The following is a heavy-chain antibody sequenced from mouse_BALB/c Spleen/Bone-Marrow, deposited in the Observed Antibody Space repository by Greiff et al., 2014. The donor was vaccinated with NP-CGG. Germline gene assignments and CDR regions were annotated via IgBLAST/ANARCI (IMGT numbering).Heavy chain of an antibody. CDR3: ARHNYDETWFAY. Sequence: VQLKESGGGLVQPGGSLKLSCATSGFTFSDYYMYWVRQTPEKRLEWVAYISNGGGSTYYPDTVKVRFTISRDNAKNTLYLQMSRLKSEDTAMYYCARHNYDETWFAYWGQGTLVTVSA. D-gene: IGHD2-4*01. CDR1: GFTFSDYY. V-gene: IGHV5-12*02. CDR2: ISNGGGST. J-gene: IGHJ3*01.